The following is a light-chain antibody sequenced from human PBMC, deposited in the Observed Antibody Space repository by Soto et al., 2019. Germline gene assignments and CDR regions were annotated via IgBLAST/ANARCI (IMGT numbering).Light chain of an antibody. V-gene: IGKV4-1*01. J-gene: IGKJ5*01. CDR1: QSVLYTSNNKNY. Sequence: DIVMTQSPDSLAVSLGERATINCKSSQSVLYTSNNKNYLAWYRQRPGQPPKLLLYWASTRASGVPDRFSGSGSGTDFTLTISSLQAEDVAVYYYQQYDTPPITFGQGTRLEIK. CDR3: QQYDTPPIT. CDR2: WAS.